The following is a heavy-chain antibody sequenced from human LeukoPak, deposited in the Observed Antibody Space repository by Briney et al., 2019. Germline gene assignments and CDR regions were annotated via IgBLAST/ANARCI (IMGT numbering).Heavy chain of an antibody. CDR2: INPNSGGT. CDR3: AREYGSGSYYFQY. CDR1: GYTFTGYY. V-gene: IGHV1-2*02. D-gene: IGHD3-10*01. J-gene: IGHJ4*02. Sequence: GASVKVSCKASGYTFTGYYMHWVRQAPGQGLEWMGWINPNSGGTNYAQKFQGRVTMTRDTSISTAYMELSRLRSDDTAVYYCAREYGSGSYYFQYWGQGTLVTVSS.